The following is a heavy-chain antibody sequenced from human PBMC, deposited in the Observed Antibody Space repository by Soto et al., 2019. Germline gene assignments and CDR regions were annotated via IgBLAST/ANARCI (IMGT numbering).Heavy chain of an antibody. J-gene: IGHJ6*02. D-gene: IGHD2-15*01. Sequence: GASVKVSCKASGYTFTGYYMHWVRQAPGQGLEWMGWINPNSGGTNYTQKFQGWVTMTRDTSISTAYMELSRLRSDDTAVYYCARSFGALTGCSGGSCSYNRYYYYGMDVWGQGTTVTVSS. CDR2: INPNSGGT. CDR1: GYTFTGYY. V-gene: IGHV1-2*04. CDR3: ARSFGALTGCSGGSCSYNRYYYYGMDV.